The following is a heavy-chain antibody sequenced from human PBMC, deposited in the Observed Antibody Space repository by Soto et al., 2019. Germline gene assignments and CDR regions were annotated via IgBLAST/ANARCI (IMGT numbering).Heavy chain of an antibody. CDR2: IYHSGST. J-gene: IGHJ5*02. D-gene: IGHD2-15*01. CDR1: GYSISSGYY. V-gene: IGHV4-38-2*02. Sequence: SETLSLTCAVSGYSISSGYYWGWIRQPPGKGLEWIGSIYHSGSTYYNPSLKSRVTISVDTSKNQFSLKLSSVTAADTAVYYCARDPGRADPWGQGTLVTVSS. CDR3: ARDPGRADP.